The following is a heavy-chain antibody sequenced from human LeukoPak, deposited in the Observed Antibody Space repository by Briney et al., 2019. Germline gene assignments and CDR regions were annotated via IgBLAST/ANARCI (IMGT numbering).Heavy chain of an antibody. CDR3: ARDNGVWSGYLFPYYYGMGV. V-gene: IGHV1-18*01. CDR1: GYTFTSYG. CDR2: ISAYNGNT. D-gene: IGHD3-3*01. J-gene: IGHJ6*02. Sequence: ASVKVSCKASGYTFTSYGISWVRQAPGQGLEWMGWISAYNGNTNYAQKLQGRVTMTTDTSTSTAYMELRSLRSDDTAVYYCARDNGVWSGYLFPYYYGMGVWGQGTTVTVSS.